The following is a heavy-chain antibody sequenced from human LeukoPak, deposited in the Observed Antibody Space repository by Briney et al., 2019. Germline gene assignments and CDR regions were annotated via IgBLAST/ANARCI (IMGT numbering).Heavy chain of an antibody. CDR3: AGGLGWVFDY. J-gene: IGHJ4*02. Sequence: GGSLRLSCAASGFTVSSNYMNWVRQAPGKGLEWASSISSGSTYIYYADSVKGRFTISRDNAKNSLYLQMNSLRVEDTAMYYCAGGLGWVFDYWGQGTLVTVSS. V-gene: IGHV3-21*01. D-gene: IGHD6-19*01. CDR1: GFTVSSNY. CDR2: ISSGSTYI.